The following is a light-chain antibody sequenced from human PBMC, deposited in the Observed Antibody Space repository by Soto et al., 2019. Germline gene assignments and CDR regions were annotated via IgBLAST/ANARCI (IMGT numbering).Light chain of an antibody. CDR3: QQYGSSGT. CDR2: DSS. Sequence: EIVLTQSPATLSLSPGERATLSCRASQSVSSYVALYQQKPGQAPRLLIYDSSTRATGFPDRFSGSGSGTDFTLTISRLEPEDFAVYYCQQYGSSGTFGQGTKVDIK. J-gene: IGKJ1*01. V-gene: IGKV3-20*01. CDR1: QSVSSY.